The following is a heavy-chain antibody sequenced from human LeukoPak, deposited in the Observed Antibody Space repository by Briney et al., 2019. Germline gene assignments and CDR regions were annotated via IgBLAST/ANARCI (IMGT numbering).Heavy chain of an antibody. D-gene: IGHD2-15*01. V-gene: IGHV4-61*02. Sequence: SETLSLTCTVSGGSISSGDYYWSWIRQPAGKGLEWIGRIYTSGSTNYNPSLKSRVTISVDTSKDQFSLKLSSVTAADTAVYYCARDSCSGGSCWEDYWGQGTLVTVSS. CDR1: GGSISSGDYY. CDR3: ARDSCSGGSCWEDY. J-gene: IGHJ4*02. CDR2: IYTSGST.